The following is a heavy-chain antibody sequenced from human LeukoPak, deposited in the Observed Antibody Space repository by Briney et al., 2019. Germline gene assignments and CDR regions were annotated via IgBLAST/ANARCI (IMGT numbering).Heavy chain of an antibody. D-gene: IGHD2-2*01. V-gene: IGHV4-34*01. CDR3: ARGPAAIHP. CDR1: AYPLTNHY. J-gene: IGHJ5*02. CDR2: INHSGGT. Sequence: SETLSLTCAVYAYPLTNHYWIWIRQPPGKGLEWIGEINHSGGTNYNPSLKSRVTISVDTSKNQFFLKLTSVTAADTAVYYRARGPAAIHPWGQGTLVTVSS.